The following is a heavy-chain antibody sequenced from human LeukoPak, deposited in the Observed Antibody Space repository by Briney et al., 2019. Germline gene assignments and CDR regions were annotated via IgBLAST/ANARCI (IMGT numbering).Heavy chain of an antibody. D-gene: IGHD3-22*01. V-gene: IGHV1-69*02. J-gene: IGHJ4*02. CDR2: IIPIFGIA. CDR3: ARYYYDSSGFSQTFFNY. CDR1: GYTFTGYY. Sequence: GASVKVSCKASGYTFTGYYMHWVRQAPGQGLEWMGRIIPIFGIANYAQKFQGRVTITADKSTSTAYMELSSLRSEDTAVYYCARYYYDSSGFSQTFFNYWGQGTLVTVSS.